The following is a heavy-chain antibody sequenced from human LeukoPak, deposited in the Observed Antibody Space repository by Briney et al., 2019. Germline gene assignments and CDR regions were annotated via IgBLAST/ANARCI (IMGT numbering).Heavy chain of an antibody. V-gene: IGHV4-39*01. D-gene: IGHD6-19*01. Sequence: PSETLSLTCTVSGGSISSSSYYWGWIRQPPGKGLEWIGSIYYSGNTYYNPSLKSRVTISVDTSKNQFSLKLSSVTAADTAVYYCARLAHSRGWYFDYWGQGTLVTVSS. CDR2: IYYSGNT. J-gene: IGHJ4*02. CDR3: ARLAHSRGWYFDY. CDR1: GGSISSSSYY.